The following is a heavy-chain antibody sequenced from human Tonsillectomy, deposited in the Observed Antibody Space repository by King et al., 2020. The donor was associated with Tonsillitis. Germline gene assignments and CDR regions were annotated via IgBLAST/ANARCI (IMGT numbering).Heavy chain of an antibody. CDR1: GYSLTSFW. J-gene: IGHJ2*01. V-gene: IGHV5-51*03. D-gene: IGHD2-21*01. CDR3: ARSDWANWYFDL. Sequence: QLVQSGAEVKKPGESLKISCKASGYSLTSFWIGWVRQMPGKGLEWMGIIYPGDSGAKYSPSFEGQVTMSFDKSIGTPFLEGSSLKASDTAMYYCARSDWANWYFDLWGRGTPVIVSS. CDR2: IYPGDSGA.